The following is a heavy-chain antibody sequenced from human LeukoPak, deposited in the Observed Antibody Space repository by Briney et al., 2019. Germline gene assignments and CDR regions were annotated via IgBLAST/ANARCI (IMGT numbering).Heavy chain of an antibody. D-gene: IGHD3-9*01. CDR1: GYTFTGYY. V-gene: IGHV1-2*02. J-gene: IGHJ6*02. CDR3: ARDRLRYFDWLLRYYYGMDV. Sequence: GASVKVSCKASGYTFTGYYMHWVRQAPGQGLEWMGWINPNSGGTNYAQKFQGRVTMTRDTSISTAYMELSRLRSDDTAVYYCARDRLRYFDWLLRYYYGMDVWGQGTTVTVSS. CDR2: INPNSGGT.